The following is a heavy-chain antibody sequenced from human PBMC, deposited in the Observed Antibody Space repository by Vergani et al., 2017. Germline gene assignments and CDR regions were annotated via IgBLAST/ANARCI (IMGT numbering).Heavy chain of an antibody. CDR1: GGTFSSYA. D-gene: IGHD2-21*02. J-gene: IGHJ3*02. Sequence: QVQLVQSGAEVKKPGSSVKVSCKASGGTFSSYAISWVRQAPGQGLEWMGRIIPILGIATYAQKFQGRVTTTADKSTSTAYMELSSLRAEDTAVYYCARDPPPLIVVVTARLDALDIWGQGTMVTVSS. CDR3: ARDPPPLIVVVTARLDALDI. CDR2: IIPILGIA. V-gene: IGHV1-69*04.